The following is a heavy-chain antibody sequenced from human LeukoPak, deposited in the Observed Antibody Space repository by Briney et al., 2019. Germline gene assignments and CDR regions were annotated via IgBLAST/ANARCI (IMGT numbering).Heavy chain of an antibody. CDR2: IYYSGST. D-gene: IGHD3-10*01. CDR3: ARLGVYYGSGHREGAFDI. V-gene: IGHV4-39*01. CDR1: GGSISSSSYY. Sequence: SETLSLTCTVSGGSISSSSYYWGWIRQPPGKGLEWIGSIYYSGSTYYNPSLKSRVTISVDTPKNQFSLKLSSVTAADTAVYYCARLGVYYGSGHREGAFDIWGQGTMVTVSS. J-gene: IGHJ3*02.